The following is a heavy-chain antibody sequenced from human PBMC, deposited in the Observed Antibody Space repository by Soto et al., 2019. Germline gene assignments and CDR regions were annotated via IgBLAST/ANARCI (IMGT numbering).Heavy chain of an antibody. CDR1: GFTFGDYY. J-gene: IGHJ4*02. CDR2: ISSSGNTI. Sequence: GGSLILSWAASGFTFGDYYMSWIRQAPGKGLEWVSYISSSGNTIYYADSVKGRFTISRDNAKNSLYLQMNSLRAEDTAVYYCASRPMTRVTWLVYDYWGQGTLVTVSS. CDR3: ASRPMTRVTWLVYDY. V-gene: IGHV3-11*01. D-gene: IGHD3-22*01.